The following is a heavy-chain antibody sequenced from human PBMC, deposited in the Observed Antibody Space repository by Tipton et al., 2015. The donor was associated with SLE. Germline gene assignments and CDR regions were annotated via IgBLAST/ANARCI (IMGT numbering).Heavy chain of an antibody. Sequence: QLVQSGAEVKKPGSSVKVSCKASGGTFSSYAISWVRQAPGQGLEWMGGIIPIFGTANYAQKFQGRVTITADESTSTAYMELSSLRSDDTAVYYCAREKRIFGVVIIHFDYWGQGTLVTVSS. CDR2: IIPIFGTA. CDR1: GGTFSSYA. J-gene: IGHJ4*02. CDR3: AREKRIFGVVIIHFDY. D-gene: IGHD3-3*01. V-gene: IGHV1-69*01.